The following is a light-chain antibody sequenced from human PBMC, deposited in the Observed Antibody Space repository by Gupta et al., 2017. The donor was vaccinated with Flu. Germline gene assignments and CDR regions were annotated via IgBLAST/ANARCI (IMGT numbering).Light chain of an antibody. CDR3: QQRSNWPPGSLT. CDR2: DTS. J-gene: IGKJ4*01. Sequence: ELVLTQSPATLSLSPGERATLSCRASQRVSSNLAWYQQRPGQAPRLLIYDTSNRATGIPARFSGSGSGTDFTLTISSLEPEDFAVYYCQQRSNWPPGSLTFGGGTKVEIK. V-gene: IGKV3-11*01. CDR1: QRVSSN.